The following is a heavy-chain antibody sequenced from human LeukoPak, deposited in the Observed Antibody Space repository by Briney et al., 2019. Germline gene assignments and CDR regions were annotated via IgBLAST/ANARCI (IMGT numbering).Heavy chain of an antibody. D-gene: IGHD4-17*01. J-gene: IGHJ4*02. Sequence: PGGSLRLSCAASGFPFSSYSMTWVRQAPGKGLEWVANIKPDGTTKFYVDSVKGRFTISRDNAKNSLYLQMNSLRAEDTAVYYCARFGDYGVDYWGQGTLVTVSS. CDR1: GFPFSSYS. V-gene: IGHV3-7*01. CDR3: ARFGDYGVDY. CDR2: IKPDGTTK.